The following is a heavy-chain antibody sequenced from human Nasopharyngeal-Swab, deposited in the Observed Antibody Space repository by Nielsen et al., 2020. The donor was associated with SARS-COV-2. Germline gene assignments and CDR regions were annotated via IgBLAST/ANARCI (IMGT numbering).Heavy chain of an antibody. V-gene: IGHV3-33*01. D-gene: IGHD5-18*01. Sequence: GGSLRLSSAASGFTFSSYGMHWVRQAPGKGLEWVAVIWYAGSNKYYADSVKGRFTISRDNSKNTLYLQMNSLRAEDTAVYYCARDLPAMANDALDIWGQGTMVTVSS. CDR3: ARDLPAMANDALDI. CDR1: GFTFSSYG. J-gene: IGHJ3*02. CDR2: IWYAGSNK.